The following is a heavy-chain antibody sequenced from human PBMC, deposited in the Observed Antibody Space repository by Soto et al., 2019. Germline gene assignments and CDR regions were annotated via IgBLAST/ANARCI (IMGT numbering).Heavy chain of an antibody. Sequence: QVQLQESGPGLVNPSGTLSLTCAVSGXXXTXXXXXWVRQPPGKGLEWIGEIHHSGSFNYNPSLRXXXTISIDKXXXXXXXXXTSVTAADTAVHYCVRNDWYRFDPWGQGTLVTVSS. V-gene: IGHV4-4*02. CDR1: GXXXTXXX. D-gene: IGHD3-9*01. CDR3: VRNDWYRFDP. J-gene: IGHJ5*02. CDR2: IHHSGSF.